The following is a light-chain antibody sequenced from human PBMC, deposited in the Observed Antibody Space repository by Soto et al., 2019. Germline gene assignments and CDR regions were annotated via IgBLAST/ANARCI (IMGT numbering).Light chain of an antibody. CDR2: WAS. V-gene: IGKV4-1*01. CDR1: QSIVYNSNNKNY. Sequence: DIVMTQSPDSLAVSLGERATINCKSSQSIVYNSNNKNYLAWYQQKPGQPPKLLIYWASTRESGVPDRFSGSGSGTDFTLTISGLQAEDVAVYYCQQYYSTPYTFGQGTKLEIK. J-gene: IGKJ2*01. CDR3: QQYYSTPYT.